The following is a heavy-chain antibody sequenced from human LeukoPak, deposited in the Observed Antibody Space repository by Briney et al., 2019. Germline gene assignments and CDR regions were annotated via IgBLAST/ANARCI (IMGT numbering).Heavy chain of an antibody. Sequence: SETLSLTCTVSGSSISSYYWSWTRQPAGKGLEWIGRIYTSGSTNYNPSLKSRVTMSVDTSKNQFSLKLTSVTAADTAVYYCARDLTYDSSVGAFDIWGQGTMVTVSS. CDR2: IYTSGST. CDR3: ARDLTYDSSVGAFDI. J-gene: IGHJ3*02. V-gene: IGHV4-4*07. D-gene: IGHD3-22*01. CDR1: GSSISSYY.